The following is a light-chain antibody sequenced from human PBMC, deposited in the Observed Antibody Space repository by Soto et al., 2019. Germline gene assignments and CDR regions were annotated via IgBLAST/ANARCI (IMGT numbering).Light chain of an antibody. J-gene: IGKJ1*01. Sequence: DIQMAQSPSSLSASVGDSVTISCRASQSISSSLNWYQQKPGKAPNLLIYDASSLQSGVPSRFSGSGSGTDFTLTISSLQPEDFATYYCQQSYGTISFGQGTTVEIK. V-gene: IGKV1-39*01. CDR2: DAS. CDR1: QSISSS. CDR3: QQSYGTIS.